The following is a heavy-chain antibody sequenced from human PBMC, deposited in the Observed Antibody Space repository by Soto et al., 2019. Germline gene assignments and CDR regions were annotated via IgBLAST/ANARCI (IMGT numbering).Heavy chain of an antibody. J-gene: IGHJ3*02. V-gene: IGHV3-66*01. Sequence: PGGSLRLSCAASGFTVSSNYMSWVRQAPGKGLEWVSAISSNGGSTYYADSVKGRFTISRDNSKNTLYLQMSSLRAEDTAVYYCVSETANAFDIWGQGTMVTVSS. CDR2: ISSNGGST. CDR1: GFTVSSNY. D-gene: IGHD5-18*01. CDR3: VSETANAFDI.